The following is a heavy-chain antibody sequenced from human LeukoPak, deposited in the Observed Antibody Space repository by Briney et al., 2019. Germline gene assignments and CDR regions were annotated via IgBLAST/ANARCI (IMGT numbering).Heavy chain of an antibody. Sequence: ASVKVSFKASGYTFTDYYIHWGRQAPGQGLEWMAWINPNSGGTYYAQNFHDRITLTRDTSISTAYMELSRLRSDDTAIYYCARANALYCSSTSCLFDYWGQGTLVTVSS. CDR3: ARANALYCSSTSCLFDY. V-gene: IGHV1-2*02. CDR2: INPNSGGT. D-gene: IGHD2-2*01. CDR1: GYTFTDYY. J-gene: IGHJ4*02.